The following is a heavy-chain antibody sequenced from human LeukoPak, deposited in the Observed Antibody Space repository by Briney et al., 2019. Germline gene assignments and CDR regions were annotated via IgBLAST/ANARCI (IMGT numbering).Heavy chain of an antibody. CDR2: ISAYNGNT. J-gene: IGHJ6*02. D-gene: IGHD2-2*02. CDR3: ARVPQNIPPYYYYYGMDV. CDR1: GYTFTSYG. Sequence: ASVKVSCKASGYTFTSYGISWVRQAPGQGLEWMGWISAYNGNTNYAQKLQGRVTMTTDTSTSTAYMELRSLRSDDTAAYYCARVPQNIPPYYYYYGMDVWGQGTTVTVSS. V-gene: IGHV1-18*01.